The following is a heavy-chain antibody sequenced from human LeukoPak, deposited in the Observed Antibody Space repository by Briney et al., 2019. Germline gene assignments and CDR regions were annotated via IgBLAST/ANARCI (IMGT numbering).Heavy chain of an antibody. J-gene: IGHJ3*02. CDR3: ARDSGYYGSGDAFDI. CDR2: IYYSGST. CDR1: GGSISNYY. V-gene: IGHV4-59*01. D-gene: IGHD3-10*01. Sequence: PSETLSLTCTVSGGSISNYYWSWIRQPPGKGLEWIGYIYYSGSTNYNPSLRSRVTISVDTSKNQFSLKMSSVAAADTAVYYCARDSGYYGSGDAFDIWGQGTMVTVSS.